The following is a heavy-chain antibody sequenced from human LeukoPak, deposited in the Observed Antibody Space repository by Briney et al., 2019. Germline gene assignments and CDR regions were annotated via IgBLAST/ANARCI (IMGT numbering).Heavy chain of an antibody. Sequence: SETLSLTCAVYGGSFSGYYWSWIRQPPGKGLEWIGEINHSGSTNYNPSLKCRVTISVDTSKNQFSLKLSYVTAADTAVYYCARSEWGVWGQGTLVTVSS. CDR1: GGSFSGYY. J-gene: IGHJ4*02. CDR2: INHSGST. V-gene: IGHV4-34*01. CDR3: ARSEWGV. D-gene: IGHD1-26*01.